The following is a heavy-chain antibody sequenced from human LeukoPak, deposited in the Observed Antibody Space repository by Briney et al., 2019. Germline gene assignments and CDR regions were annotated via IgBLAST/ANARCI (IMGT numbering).Heavy chain of an antibody. CDR2: INHSGST. CDR1: GGSFSGYY. CDR3: ARGVYYDSGIDY. D-gene: IGHD3-22*01. J-gene: IGHJ4*02. Sequence: SETLSLTCAVYGGSFSGYYWSWIRQPPGKGLEWIGEINHSGSTNYNPSLKSRVTISVDTSKNQFSLKLSSVTAADTAVYYCARGVYYDSGIDYWGQGTLVTVFS. V-gene: IGHV4-34*01.